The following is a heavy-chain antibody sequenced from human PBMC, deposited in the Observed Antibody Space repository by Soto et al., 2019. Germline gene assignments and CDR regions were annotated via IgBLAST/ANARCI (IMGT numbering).Heavy chain of an antibody. CDR1: GYTFINYG. CDR2: INTYSDRT. Sequence: GASVKVSCKASGYTFINYGISWVRQAPGQGLEWLGWINTYSDRTNYAQEFQGRVSMTTEKSTSTVYMELRSLRSGDTALYYCARDYTGRGYFDHWGQGSLVTAS. J-gene: IGHJ4*02. V-gene: IGHV1-18*04. CDR3: ARDYTGRGYFDH. D-gene: IGHD2-8*02.